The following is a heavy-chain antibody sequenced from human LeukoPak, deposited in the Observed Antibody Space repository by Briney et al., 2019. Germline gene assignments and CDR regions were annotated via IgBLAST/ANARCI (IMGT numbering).Heavy chain of an antibody. V-gene: IGHV1-69*13. CDR3: ARGHGYNHGLHFFDY. CDR1: GGTFSSYA. Sequence: SVKVSCKASGGTFSSYAISWVRQAPGQGLEWMGGIIPIFGTANYAQKFQGRVTITADESTSTAYMELSSLRAEDTAVYYCARGHGYNHGLHFFDYWGQGTLVTVSS. D-gene: IGHD5-18*01. J-gene: IGHJ4*02. CDR2: IIPIFGTA.